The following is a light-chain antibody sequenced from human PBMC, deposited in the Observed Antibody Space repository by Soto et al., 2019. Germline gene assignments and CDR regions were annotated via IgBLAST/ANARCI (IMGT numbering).Light chain of an antibody. V-gene: IGKV3-20*01. CDR1: QSVSSSS. CDR2: GAS. J-gene: IGKJ2*01. Sequence: EFVLTQSPGTLSLSPGERATLSCRASQSVSSSSLAWYQQKPGQAPRLLIYGASGRATGIPDRFSGSGSGTDFTLTISRLEPEDFAVYYCQQYGSSLYTFGQGTKLEIK. CDR3: QQYGSSLYT.